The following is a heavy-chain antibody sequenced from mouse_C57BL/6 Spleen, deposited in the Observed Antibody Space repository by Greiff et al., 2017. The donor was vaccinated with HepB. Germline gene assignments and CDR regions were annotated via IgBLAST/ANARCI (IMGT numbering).Heavy chain of an antibody. J-gene: IGHJ2*01. D-gene: IGHD4-1*01. V-gene: IGHV1-55*01. CDR2: IYPGSGST. CDR3: ARELGYYFDY. Sequence: QVQLQQPGAELVKPGASVKMSCKASGYTFTSYWITWVKQRPGQGLEWIGDIYPGSGSTNYNEKFKSQATLTVDTSSSPAYLQLNSLTSEDSAVDYGARELGYYFDYWGQGTTLTVSS. CDR1: GYTFTSYW.